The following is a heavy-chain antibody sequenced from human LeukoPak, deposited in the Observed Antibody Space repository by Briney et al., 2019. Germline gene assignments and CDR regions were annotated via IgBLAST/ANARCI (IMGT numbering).Heavy chain of an antibody. Sequence: GGSLSLSGAASGFSLSDFPLSWVRHSPGVGLKWVSSISDTGGRTYYADPVKGRFTITRDNSRNTVNLQMNSLRSGDMARYYCAKGGQDFDFWRFDLWGQGILVIVSS. CDR2: ISDTGGRT. D-gene: IGHD3-3*01. V-gene: IGHV3-23*01. CDR3: AKGGQDFDFWRFDL. J-gene: IGHJ5*02. CDR1: GFSLSDFP.